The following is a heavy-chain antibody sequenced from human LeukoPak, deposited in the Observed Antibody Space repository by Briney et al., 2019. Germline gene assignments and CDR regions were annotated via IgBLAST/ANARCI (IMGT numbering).Heavy chain of an antibody. D-gene: IGHD6-6*01. CDR3: AKDRWRDGSSSFDN. CDR2: ISTYNGNT. Sequence: GASVKVSCKASGYTXSSYSINGVRQAPGQGLEWMGWISTYNGNTNYAQKLQGRVTMTTDTSTSTAYMELRSLRSDDTAVYYCAKDRWRDGSSSFDNWGQGTLVTVSS. J-gene: IGHJ4*02. CDR1: GYTXSSYS. V-gene: IGHV1-18*01.